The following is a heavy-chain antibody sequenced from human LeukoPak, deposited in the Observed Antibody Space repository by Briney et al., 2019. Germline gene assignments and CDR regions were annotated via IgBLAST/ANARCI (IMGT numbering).Heavy chain of an antibody. Sequence: SETLSLTCAVYGGSFSGYYWSWIRQPPGKGLEWIGEINHSGSTYYNPSLKSRVTISLDTSRNQFSLKLSSVTAADTAVYYCARLGRLVFYFDYWGQGTLVSVSS. CDR3: ARLGRLVFYFDY. J-gene: IGHJ4*02. D-gene: IGHD1-26*01. V-gene: IGHV4-34*01. CDR2: INHSGST. CDR1: GGSFSGYY.